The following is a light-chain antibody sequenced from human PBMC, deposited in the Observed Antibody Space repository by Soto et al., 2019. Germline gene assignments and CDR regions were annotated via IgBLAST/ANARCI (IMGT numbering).Light chain of an antibody. CDR1: GSDVGAYSY. Sequence: QSVLTQPASVSGSPGQSITISCTGTGSDVGAYSYVSWYQHHPGKAPKLIIYEVFNRPSGVSDRFSGSKSGNTASLTISGLQAEDEADYYCLSYTGSDTLGVFGTGTKVTAL. V-gene: IGLV2-14*01. CDR3: LSYTGSDTLGV. J-gene: IGLJ1*01. CDR2: EVF.